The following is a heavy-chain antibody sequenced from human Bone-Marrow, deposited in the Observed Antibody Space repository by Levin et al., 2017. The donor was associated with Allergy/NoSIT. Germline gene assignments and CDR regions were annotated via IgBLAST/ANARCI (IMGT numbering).Heavy chain of an antibody. Sequence: GESLKISCTVSGLSFTNTWVTWVRQAPGKGLEWVGRIKSTSDGGTTDYAAPVEGRFSISRDDSKNTVYLQVNSLKTEDTAVYFCTTLWYWGQGTRVTVSS. V-gene: IGHV3-15*01. D-gene: IGHD1-14*01. CDR2: IKSTSDGGTT. CDR1: GLSFTNTW. CDR3: TTLWY. J-gene: IGHJ4*02.